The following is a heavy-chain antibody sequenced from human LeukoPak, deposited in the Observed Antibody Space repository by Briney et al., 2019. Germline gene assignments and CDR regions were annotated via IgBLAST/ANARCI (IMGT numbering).Heavy chain of an antibody. J-gene: IGHJ5*02. V-gene: IGHV3-7*01. Sequence: GSLRLSCAASGFTFSSYWMSWVRQAPGKGLEWVANIKQDGSEKYYVDSVKGRFTISRDNAKNSLYLQMNSLRAEDTAVYYCARERFFWSGYNNWFDPWGQGTLVTVSS. CDR2: IKQDGSEK. D-gene: IGHD3-3*01. CDR3: ARERFFWSGYNNWFDP. CDR1: GFTFSSYW.